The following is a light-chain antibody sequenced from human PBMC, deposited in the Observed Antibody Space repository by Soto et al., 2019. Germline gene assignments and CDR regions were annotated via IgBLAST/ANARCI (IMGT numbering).Light chain of an antibody. Sequence: QLVLTQSPSASASLGASVKLTCTLSSGHSSYAIAWHQKQPGKGPRYLMDLNNDGSHTKGDGIPDRFSGSSSGADRYLIISILQSEDEAEYYCQTWGTGFQFFGGGTKLTVL. CDR3: QTWGTGFQF. CDR1: SGHSSYA. V-gene: IGLV4-69*01. J-gene: IGLJ2*01. CDR2: LNNDGSH.